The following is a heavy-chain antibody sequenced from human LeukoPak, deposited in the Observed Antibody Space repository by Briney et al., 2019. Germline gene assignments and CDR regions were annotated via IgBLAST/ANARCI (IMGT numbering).Heavy chain of an antibody. Sequence: SETLSLTCVVYGGSFSGYYWSWIRQTPGKGLEWIGEINHSGSTNYNPSLKSRVTISVDTSKNHFSLKLSSVTAADTAVYYCARRPGYYYDSSGYYSPFYYYYYGMDVWGQGTTVTVSS. V-gene: IGHV4-34*01. D-gene: IGHD3-22*01. CDR3: ARRPGYYYDSSGYYSPFYYYYYGMDV. CDR2: INHSGST. CDR1: GGSFSGYY. J-gene: IGHJ6*02.